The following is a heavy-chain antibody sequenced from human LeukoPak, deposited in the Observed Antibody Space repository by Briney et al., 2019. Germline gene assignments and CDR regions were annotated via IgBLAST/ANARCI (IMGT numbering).Heavy chain of an antibody. V-gene: IGHV3-30-3*01. CDR2: ISYDGSNK. J-gene: IGHJ4*02. CDR1: GFTFSSYA. Sequence: GGSLRLSCAASGFTFSSYAMHWVRQAPGKGLEWVAVISYDGSNKYYADSVKGRFTISRDNSKNTLYLQMNSLRAEDTAVYYCANLNYWGQGTLVTVSS. CDR3: ANLNY.